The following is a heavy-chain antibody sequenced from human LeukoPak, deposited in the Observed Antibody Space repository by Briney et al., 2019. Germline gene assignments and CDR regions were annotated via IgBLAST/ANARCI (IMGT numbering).Heavy chain of an antibody. Sequence: GGSLRLSCAASGFTFNKYAMNWVRQPPRKGLEWVSSIAGTGGSTYYADSVKGRFTLSRDNSENTLYLQLNSLRAEDSGIYYCAKAFRIVGIGNPDDAFDVWGQGTVVTVS. CDR3: AKAFRIVGIGNPDDAFDV. CDR1: GFTFNKYA. V-gene: IGHV3-23*01. J-gene: IGHJ3*01. D-gene: IGHD1-26*01. CDR2: IAGTGGST.